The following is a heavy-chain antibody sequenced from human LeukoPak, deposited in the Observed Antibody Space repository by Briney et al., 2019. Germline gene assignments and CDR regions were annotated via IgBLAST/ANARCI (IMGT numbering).Heavy chain of an antibody. CDR1: GGTFSSYA. V-gene: IGHV1-69*05. CDR3: ARGGDYDFWSGYYDTQFDY. D-gene: IGHD3-3*01. J-gene: IGHJ4*02. Sequence: SVKVSCKASGGTFSSYAISWVRQAPGQGLEWMGGIIPIFGTANYAQKFQGRVTTTTDESTSTAYMELSSLRSEDTAVYYCARGGDYDFWSGYYDTQFDYWGQGTLVTVSS. CDR2: IIPIFGTA.